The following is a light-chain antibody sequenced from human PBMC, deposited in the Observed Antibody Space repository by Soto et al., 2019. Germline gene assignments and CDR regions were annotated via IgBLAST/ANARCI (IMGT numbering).Light chain of an antibody. CDR2: GAS. CDR1: QSVDSTY. V-gene: IGKV3-20*01. J-gene: IGKJ1*01. CDR3: QQSGTSGT. Sequence: EVVLTQSPGTLSLSPGQRATLSCRARQSVDSTYLAWYQQKPGQAPRLLIYGASTRATGIPDRFSGSGSGTDFTLTISRLEPEDFAVYYCQQSGTSGTFGQGTKVEI.